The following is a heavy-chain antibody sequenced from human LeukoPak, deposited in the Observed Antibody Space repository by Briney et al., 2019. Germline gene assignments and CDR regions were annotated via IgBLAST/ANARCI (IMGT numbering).Heavy chain of an antibody. V-gene: IGHV3-30*02. CDR3: AKDFQAIVVVPTAILDX. CDR2: VRYDGSNK. CDR1: GFTFSSYG. D-gene: IGHD2-2*02. J-gene: IGHJ4*02. Sequence: GGSLRLSCAASGFTFSSYGMHWVRQAPGKGLEWVAFVRYDGSNKYYADSVKGRFTISRDNSKNTLFLQMNSLRAEDTAAYYXAKDFQAIVVVPTAILDXXGQGXXVTV.